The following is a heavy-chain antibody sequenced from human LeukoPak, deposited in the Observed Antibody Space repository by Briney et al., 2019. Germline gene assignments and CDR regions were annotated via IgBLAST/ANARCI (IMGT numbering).Heavy chain of an antibody. Sequence: GRSLRLSCAASGFTFSSYGMHWVRQAPGKGLEWVAVISYDGSNKYYADSVKGRFTISRDNSKNTLYLQMNSLRAEDTAVYYCANGPPFVDYYDSSGYLVDAFDIWGQGTMVTVSS. CDR3: ANGPPFVDYYDSSGYLVDAFDI. CDR2: ISYDGSNK. J-gene: IGHJ3*02. D-gene: IGHD3-22*01. V-gene: IGHV3-30*18. CDR1: GFTFSSYG.